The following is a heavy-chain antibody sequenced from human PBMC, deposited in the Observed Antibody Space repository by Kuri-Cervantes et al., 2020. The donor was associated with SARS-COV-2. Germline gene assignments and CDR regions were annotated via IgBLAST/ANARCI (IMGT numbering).Heavy chain of an antibody. CDR3: AGSPESGPHYYYYGMDV. CDR2: IIPIFGTA. D-gene: IGHD3-10*01. CDR1: GGTFSSYA. J-gene: IGHJ6*02. Sequence: SVKVSCKASGGTFSSYAISWVRQAPGQGLEWMGGIIPIFGTANYAQKFQGRVTITADKSTSTAYMELSSLRSEDTAVYYCAGSPESGPHYYYYGMDVWGQGTTVTVSS. V-gene: IGHV1-69*06.